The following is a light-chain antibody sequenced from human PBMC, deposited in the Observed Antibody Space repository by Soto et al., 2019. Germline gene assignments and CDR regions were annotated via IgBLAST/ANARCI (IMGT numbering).Light chain of an antibody. J-gene: IGKJ1*01. CDR3: QQYYSTPT. Sequence: DIVMTQSPDSLAVSLGERATINCKSSQSVLYSSNNKYFLARYQQKPGQPPQLLIYWASTRESGVPDRFSGSGSGTDFTLTISSLQAEDVAVYYCQQYYSTPTFGQGTKVEIK. CDR1: QSVLYSSNNKYF. CDR2: WAS. V-gene: IGKV4-1*01.